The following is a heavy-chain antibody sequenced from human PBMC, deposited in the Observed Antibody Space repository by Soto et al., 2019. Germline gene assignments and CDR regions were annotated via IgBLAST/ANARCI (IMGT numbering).Heavy chain of an antibody. CDR3: AKEYGSTWIDH. D-gene: IGHD6-13*01. J-gene: IGHJ4*02. Sequence: QVELVESGGGVVQPGRSLRLSCAASGFTFSTYGMHWVRQAPGKGLEWVAAMSYDGTKEYYVDSVKGRFTISRDNSRNTLFLQLNSLRAEDTAVYYCAKEYGSTWIDHWGQGTLVIVSS. V-gene: IGHV3-30*18. CDR1: GFTFSTYG. CDR2: MSYDGTKE.